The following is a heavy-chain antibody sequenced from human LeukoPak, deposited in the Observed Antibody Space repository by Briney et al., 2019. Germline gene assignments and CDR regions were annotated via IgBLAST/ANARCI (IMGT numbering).Heavy chain of an antibody. V-gene: IGHV1-69*06. D-gene: IGHD6-19*01. CDR2: IIPIFGTA. CDR1: GGTFSSYA. CDR3: AHSSGPNWFDP. J-gene: IGHJ5*02. Sequence: GASVKVSCKASGGTFSSYAISWVRQAPGQGLEWMGGIIPIFGTAIYAQKFQGRVTMTEDTSTDTAYMELSSLRSEDTAVYYCAHSSGPNWFDPWGQGTLVTVSS.